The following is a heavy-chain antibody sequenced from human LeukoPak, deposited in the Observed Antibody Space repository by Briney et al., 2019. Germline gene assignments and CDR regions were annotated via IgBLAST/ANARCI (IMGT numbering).Heavy chain of an antibody. D-gene: IGHD3-22*01. CDR1: GGSISSYY. Sequence: SETLSLTCTVSGGSISSYYWSWIRQPAGEGMEWIGRIYTSGSTNYNPSLKSRVTISVDKSKNQFSLKLSSVTAADTAVYYCARDRGDYYDSVNWFDPWGQGTLVTVSS. CDR3: ARDRGDYYDSVNWFDP. CDR2: IYTSGST. J-gene: IGHJ5*02. V-gene: IGHV4-4*07.